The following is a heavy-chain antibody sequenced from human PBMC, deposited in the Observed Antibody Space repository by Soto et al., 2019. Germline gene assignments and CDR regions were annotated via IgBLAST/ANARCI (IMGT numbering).Heavy chain of an antibody. CDR1: GFTFSSYA. V-gene: IGHV3-23*01. CDR3: AKDPSSHHPGYYFDY. J-gene: IGHJ4*02. CDR2: ISGSGGST. Sequence: GGSLRLSCAASGFTFSSYAMSWVRQAPGKGLEWVSAISGSGGSTYYADSVKGRFTISRDNSKNTLYLQMNSLRAEDTAVCYCAKDPSSHHPGYYFDYWGQGTLVTVSS. D-gene: IGHD6-13*01.